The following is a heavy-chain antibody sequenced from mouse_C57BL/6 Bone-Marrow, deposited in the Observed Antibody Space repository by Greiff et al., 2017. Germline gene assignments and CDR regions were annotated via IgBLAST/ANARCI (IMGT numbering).Heavy chain of an antibody. CDR2: IYPRSGNT. D-gene: IGHD4-1*01. V-gene: IGHV1-81*01. J-gene: IGHJ3*01. CDR1: GYTFTSYG. CDR3: ARSNWDGAY. Sequence: VKVVESGAELARPGASVKLSCKASGYTFTSYGISWVKQRTGQGLEWIGEIYPRSGNTYYNEKFKGKATLTADKSSSTAYMELRILTSEDSAVYFCARSNWDGAYWGQGTLVTVSA.